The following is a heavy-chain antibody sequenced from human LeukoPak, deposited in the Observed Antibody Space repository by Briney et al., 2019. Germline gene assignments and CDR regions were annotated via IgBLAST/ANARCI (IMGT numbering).Heavy chain of an antibody. J-gene: IGHJ4*02. V-gene: IGHV3-23*01. Sequence: LPGGSLRLSCVASGFTFSDYAMNWVRQAPGKGLEWVSTFKTNSGQVYYAESVGGRFTISRVNSKNTVYLEMSSLRAEDTALYFCARSVPDYTRFDYWGQGALVTVSS. CDR2: FKTNSGQV. CDR1: GFTFSDYA. CDR3: ARSVPDYTRFDY. D-gene: IGHD4-11*01.